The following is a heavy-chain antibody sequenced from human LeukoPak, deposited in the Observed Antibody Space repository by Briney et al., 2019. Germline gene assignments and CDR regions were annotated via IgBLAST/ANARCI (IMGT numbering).Heavy chain of an antibody. J-gene: IGHJ6*03. CDR3: ARTTEGGYTYDYFYYYYMDV. D-gene: IGHD5-18*01. V-gene: IGHV1-18*04. CDR1: GYSFTRYY. CDR2: ISGYNGYT. Sequence: ASVKVSCKASGYSFTRYYMHWVRQAPGQGLEWMGWISGYNGYTNYAQKFQGRVTMTTDTSTSTAYMELRSLRSDDTAVYYCARTTEGGYTYDYFYYYYMDVWGKGTTVTISS.